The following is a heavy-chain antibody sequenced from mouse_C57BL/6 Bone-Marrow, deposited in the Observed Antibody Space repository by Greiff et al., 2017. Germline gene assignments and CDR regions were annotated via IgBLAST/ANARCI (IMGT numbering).Heavy chain of an antibody. J-gene: IGHJ4*01. CDR3: ARNYAMDY. Sequence: VMLVESGPGLVQPSQSLSITCTVSGFSLTSYGVHWVRQSPGKGLEWLGVIWRGGSTDYNAAFMSRLSITKDNSKSQGFFKMDSLQADDTAIYXCARNYAMDYWGQGTSVTVSS. CDR2: IWRGGST. CDR1: GFSLTSYG. V-gene: IGHV2-5*01.